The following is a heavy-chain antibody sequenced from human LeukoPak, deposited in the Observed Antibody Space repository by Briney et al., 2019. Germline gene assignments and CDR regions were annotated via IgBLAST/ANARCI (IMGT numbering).Heavy chain of an antibody. J-gene: IGHJ4*02. Sequence: GGSLRLSFAASGFTFSSYSMNWVRQAPGKGLEWVSSISSSSSTIYYADSVKGRFTISRDNAKNSLYLQMNSLRAEDTAVYYCARDNLGYCTNGVCHNFDYWGQGTLVTVSS. CDR2: ISSSSSTI. V-gene: IGHV3-48*04. D-gene: IGHD2-8*01. CDR1: GFTFSSYS. CDR3: ARDNLGYCTNGVCHNFDY.